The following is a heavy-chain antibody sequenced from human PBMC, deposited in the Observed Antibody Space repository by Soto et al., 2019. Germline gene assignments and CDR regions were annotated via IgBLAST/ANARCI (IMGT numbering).Heavy chain of an antibody. V-gene: IGHV3-30-3*01. CDR2: ISYDGSKK. J-gene: IGHJ4*02. Sequence: QVQLVESGGGVVQPGRSLRLSCAASGFTFSSYAMHWVRQAPGKGLERVAVISYDGSKKYYADAVKGRFTISRDNSKNTLYLQMNSLRAEDTAVYYCARDKWLLQPFDYGGQGTLVTVSS. CDR1: GFTFSSYA. CDR3: ARDKWLLQPFDY. D-gene: IGHD3-22*01.